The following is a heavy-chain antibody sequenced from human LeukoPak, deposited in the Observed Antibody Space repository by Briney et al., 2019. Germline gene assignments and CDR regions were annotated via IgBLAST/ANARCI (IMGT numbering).Heavy chain of an antibody. CDR1: GGTFSSYA. D-gene: IGHD5-24*01. CDR3: AKGAGYGYHGRGLDY. V-gene: IGHV1-69*04. CDR2: IIPIFGIA. Sequence: AASVKVSCKASGGTFSSYAISWVRQAPGQGLEWMGRIIPIFGIANYAQKFQGRVTITADKSTSTAYMELSSLRSEDTAVYYCAKGAGYGYHGRGLDYWGQGTLVTVSS. J-gene: IGHJ4*02.